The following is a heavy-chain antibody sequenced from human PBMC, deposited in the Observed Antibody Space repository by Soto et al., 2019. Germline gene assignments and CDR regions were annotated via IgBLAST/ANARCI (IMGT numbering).Heavy chain of an antibody. J-gene: IGHJ6*02. Sequence: SSETLSLTCTVSGDSIRSYYWTWIRQPPGKGLELIGYIYYSGSTRYNPSLKSRVTISVDMSKNQFSLKLSSVIAADTAVYYCARAYGGFDNGLDVWGHGTAVTVSS. CDR2: IYYSGST. CDR3: ARAYGGFDNGLDV. V-gene: IGHV4-59*01. CDR1: GDSIRSYY. D-gene: IGHD5-12*01.